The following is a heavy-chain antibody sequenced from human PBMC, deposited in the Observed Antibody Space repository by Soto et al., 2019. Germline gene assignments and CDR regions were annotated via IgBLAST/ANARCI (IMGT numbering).Heavy chain of an antibody. CDR2: IIPIFGTA. Sequence: SVKVSCKASGGTFSSYAISWVRQAPGQGLEWMGGIIPIFGTANYAQKFQGRVTMTTDTSTSTAFMELRGLRSDDTAVYYCARENSGSYHRHFDYWGQGTLVTVSS. CDR3: ARENSGSYHRHFDY. D-gene: IGHD1-26*01. CDR1: GGTFSSYA. V-gene: IGHV1-69*05. J-gene: IGHJ4*01.